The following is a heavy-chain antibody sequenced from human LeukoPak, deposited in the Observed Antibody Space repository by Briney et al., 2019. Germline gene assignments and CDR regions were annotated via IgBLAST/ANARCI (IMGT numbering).Heavy chain of an antibody. J-gene: IGHJ4*02. Sequence: PSETLSLTCTVSGGSISSSSYYWGWIRQSPGKGLEWIGSIYYSGSTYYNPSLKSRVTISVDTSKNQFSLKLSSVTAADTAVYYCARDDTVTTDYWGQGTLVTVSS. CDR1: GGSISSSSYY. D-gene: IGHD4-17*01. CDR3: ARDDTVTTDY. V-gene: IGHV4-39*07. CDR2: IYYSGST.